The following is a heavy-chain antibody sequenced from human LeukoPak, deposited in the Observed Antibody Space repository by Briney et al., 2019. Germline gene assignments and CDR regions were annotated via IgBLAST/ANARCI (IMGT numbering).Heavy chain of an antibody. CDR2: IIPLFGTA. CDR1: GGTFSSYA. Sequence: SVKISCKASGGTFSSYAISWVRQAPGQRLEWMGGIIPLFGTANYEQQLQGRVTINTDESTSTAYMELSSLRSEDTAVYYCASRGYYYGSGSYPLTDFWFDYWGQGTLVTVSS. V-gene: IGHV1-69*05. J-gene: IGHJ4*02. CDR3: ASRGYYYGSGSYPLTDFWFDY. D-gene: IGHD3-10*01.